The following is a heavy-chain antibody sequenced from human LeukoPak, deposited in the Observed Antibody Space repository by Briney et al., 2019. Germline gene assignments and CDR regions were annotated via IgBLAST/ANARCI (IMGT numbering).Heavy chain of an antibody. CDR3: AKDLLRYFDWLFFGYYYYGMDV. D-gene: IGHD3-9*01. J-gene: IGHJ6*02. CDR1: GFTFSSYG. Sequence: GRSLRLSCAASGFTFSSYGMHWVRQAPGKGLEWVAVISYDGSNKYYADSVKGRFTISRDNSKNTLYLQMNSLRAEDTAVYYCAKDLLRYFDWLFFGYYYYGMDVWGQGTTVTVSS. CDR2: ISYDGSNK. V-gene: IGHV3-30*18.